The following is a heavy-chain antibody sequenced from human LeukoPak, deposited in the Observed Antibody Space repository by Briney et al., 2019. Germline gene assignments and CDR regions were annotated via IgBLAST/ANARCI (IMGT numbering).Heavy chain of an antibody. J-gene: IGHJ4*02. CDR2: IIAILDTA. CDR3: ARVERTYDYGGNSQLLDY. Sequence: SVKVSCKASGGSFSDYSISWVRQAPGQGLEWMGRIIAILDTAHYAQKFQGRVTMTRDTSTSTVYMELSSLRSEDTAVYYCARVERTYDYGGNSQLLDYWGQGTLVTVSS. D-gene: IGHD4-23*01. CDR1: GGSFSDYS. V-gene: IGHV1-69*08.